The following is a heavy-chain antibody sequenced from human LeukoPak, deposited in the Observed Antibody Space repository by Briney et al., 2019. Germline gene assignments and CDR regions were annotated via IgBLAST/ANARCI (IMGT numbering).Heavy chain of an antibody. Sequence: ASVKVSCKASGYTFTSYDINWVRQATRQGLEWMGWMNPNSGNTGYAQKFQERVNITRNNYISRAYSERSGLRCQDTAVYYCKTGGTHWFDPWGQGTMVTVSS. CDR1: GYTFTSYD. D-gene: IGHD7-27*01. CDR2: MNPNSGNT. J-gene: IGHJ5*02. CDR3: KTGGTHWFDP. V-gene: IGHV1-8*03.